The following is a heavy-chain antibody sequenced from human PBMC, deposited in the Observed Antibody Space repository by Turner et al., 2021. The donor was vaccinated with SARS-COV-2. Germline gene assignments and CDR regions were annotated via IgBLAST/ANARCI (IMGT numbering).Heavy chain of an antibody. CDR3: ARDGGYSGYAYFDY. CDR2: ILYDGSNK. V-gene: IGHV3-33*08. D-gene: IGHD5-12*01. J-gene: IGHJ4*02. CDR1: GFTFSSYG. Sequence: VQLVESGGGLVKPGGSLRLSCAASGFTFSSYGMHWVRQAPGKGLEWVAVILYDGSNKYYADSVKGRFTISRDNSKNTLYLQMNSLRAEDTAVYYCARDGGYSGYAYFDYWGQGTLVTVSS.